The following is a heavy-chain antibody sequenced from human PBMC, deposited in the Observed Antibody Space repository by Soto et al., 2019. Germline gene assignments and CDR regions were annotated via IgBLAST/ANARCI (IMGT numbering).Heavy chain of an antibody. CDR3: AKDMGDYSLDYYYGMDV. CDR1: GFTFSSYA. V-gene: IGHV3-9*01. D-gene: IGHD3-16*01. J-gene: IGHJ6*02. Sequence: GGSLRLSCAASGFTFSSYAMSWVRQAPGKGLEWVSGISWNSGSIGYADSVKGRFTISRDNAKNSLYLQMNSLRAEDTALYYCAKDMGDYSLDYYYGMDVWGQGTTVTVSS. CDR2: ISWNSGSI.